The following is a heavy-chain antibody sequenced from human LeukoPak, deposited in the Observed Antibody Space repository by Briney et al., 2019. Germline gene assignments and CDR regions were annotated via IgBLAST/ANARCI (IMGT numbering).Heavy chain of an antibody. CDR1: GGSISSSSYY. J-gene: IGHJ3*02. V-gene: IGHV4-39*07. CDR3: ASLPVGLRGAFDI. Sequence: PSETLSLTCTVSGGSISSSSYYWGCIRQPPGKGLEWIGSIYYSGSTYYNPSLKSRVTISVDTSKNQFSLKLSSVTAADTAVYYCASLPVGLRGAFDIWGQGTMVTVSS. D-gene: IGHD5/OR15-5a*01. CDR2: IYYSGST.